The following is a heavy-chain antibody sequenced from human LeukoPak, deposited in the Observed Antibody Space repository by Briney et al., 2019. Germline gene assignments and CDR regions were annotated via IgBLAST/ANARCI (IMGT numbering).Heavy chain of an antibody. CDR1: GFTFSSYG. V-gene: IGHV3-30*02. D-gene: IGHD6-19*01. Sequence: GGFLRLSCAAPGFTFSSYGMHWVRQAPGKGLEWVAFIRYDGSNKYYADSVKGRFTISRDNSKNTLYLQMNSLRAEDTAVYYCARCGARGWYVDYWGQGTLVTVSS. CDR3: ARCGARGWYVDY. J-gene: IGHJ4*02. CDR2: IRYDGSNK.